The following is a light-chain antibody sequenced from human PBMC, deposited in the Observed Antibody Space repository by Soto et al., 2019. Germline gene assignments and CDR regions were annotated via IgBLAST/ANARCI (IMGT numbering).Light chain of an antibody. J-gene: IGKJ1*01. V-gene: IGKV1-5*03. CDR2: KAS. CDR1: QSISSW. Sequence: DIQMTQSPSTLSASVGDRVTITCRASQSISSWLAWYQQKPGKAPKLLIYKASTLKSGVPSRLSGSGSGTEFTLTISSLQPDDFATYYCQHYNSYSEALGQGTKVDI. CDR3: QHYNSYSEA.